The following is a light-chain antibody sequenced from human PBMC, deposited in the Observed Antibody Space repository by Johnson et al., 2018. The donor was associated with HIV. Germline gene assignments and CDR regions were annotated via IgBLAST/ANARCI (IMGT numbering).Light chain of an antibody. V-gene: IGLV1-51*02. J-gene: IGLJ1*01. CDR3: GTWDSRLSGYV. CDR2: ENN. Sequence: QSVLTQPPSVSAAPGQKVTISCSGSSSNIGNNYVSWYQQLPGTAPKLLIYENNKRPSGIPDRFSGSKSGTSATLGITGLQTGDAADYYCGTWDSRLSGYVVGTGTQVTFL. CDR1: SSNIGNNY.